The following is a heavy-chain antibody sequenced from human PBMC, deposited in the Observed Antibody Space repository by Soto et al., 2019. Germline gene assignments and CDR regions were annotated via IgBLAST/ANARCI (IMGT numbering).Heavy chain of an antibody. D-gene: IGHD6-19*01. V-gene: IGHV2-5*08. J-gene: IGHJ4*02. CDR2: IYWNDDK. CDR3: AHRPSGWYLFDY. CDR1: GFSLGTSGMR. Sequence: SGPTLVNPTETLTPTCTFSGFSLGTSGMRVSWIRQAPGKALEWLALIYWNDDKRYSPSLKARLTITKDTSKNQVVLTMTNMDPVDTATYYCAHRPSGWYLFDYWGQGTLVTVSS.